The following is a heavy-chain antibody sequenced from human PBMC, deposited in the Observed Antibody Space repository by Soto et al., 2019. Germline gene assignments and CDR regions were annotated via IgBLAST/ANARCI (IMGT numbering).Heavy chain of an antibody. CDR1: GFPFSTSA. J-gene: IGHJ4*02. D-gene: IGHD1-26*01. CDR2: ISDTSDAA. V-gene: IGHV3-23*01. Sequence: PGGSLRLSCAASGFPFSTSAMNWVRQAPGKGLEWVSIISDTSDAAYYAESVKGRFTSSRDNSKNTLYLQMNSLRAEDTAVYYCARGLGGATTRPWGLPNDYWGQGTLVTVSS. CDR3: ARGLGGATTRPWGLPNDY.